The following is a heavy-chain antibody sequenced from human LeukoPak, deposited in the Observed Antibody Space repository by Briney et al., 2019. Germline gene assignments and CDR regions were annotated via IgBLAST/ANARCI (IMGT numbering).Heavy chain of an antibody. J-gene: IGHJ4*02. V-gene: IGHV1-8*03. Sequence: ASEKVSCKASGYTFSRHDINWVRQATGQGLEWMGWMNPKNGNTGYAQNFQGRVTFTRDTSISTAYMELNNLRSDDTAVYYCARETTTNDGVFDYWGQGTLVTVSS. CDR2: MNPKNGNT. CDR1: GYTFSRHD. D-gene: IGHD4-11*01. CDR3: ARETTTNDGVFDY.